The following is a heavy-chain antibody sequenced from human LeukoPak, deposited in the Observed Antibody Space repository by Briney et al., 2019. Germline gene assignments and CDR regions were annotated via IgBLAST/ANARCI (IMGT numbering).Heavy chain of an antibody. CDR1: GGSFSGYY. V-gene: IGHV4-34*01. CDR3: ARVTPRGYSYGDFDY. Sequence: KPSETLSLTCAVYGGSFSGYYWSWIRQPPGKGLEWIGEINHSGSTNYNPSLKSRVTISVDTSKNQFSLKLSSVTAADTAVYYCARVTPRGYSYGDFDYWGQGTLVTVSS. CDR2: INHSGST. D-gene: IGHD5-18*01. J-gene: IGHJ4*02.